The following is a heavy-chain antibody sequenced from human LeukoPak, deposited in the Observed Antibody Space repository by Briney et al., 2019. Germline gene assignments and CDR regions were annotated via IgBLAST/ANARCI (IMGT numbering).Heavy chain of an antibody. Sequence: SETLSLTCGVYGGSFSGYYWSWIRQPPGKGLEWIGEINHSGSTNYNPSLKSRVSISVDTSKNQLSLKLSSVTAADTAVYYCARILLWFGEVTHFDSWGQGTLVTVSS. J-gene: IGHJ4*02. CDR1: GGSFSGYY. D-gene: IGHD3-10*01. CDR2: INHSGST. V-gene: IGHV4-34*01. CDR3: ARILLWFGEVTHFDS.